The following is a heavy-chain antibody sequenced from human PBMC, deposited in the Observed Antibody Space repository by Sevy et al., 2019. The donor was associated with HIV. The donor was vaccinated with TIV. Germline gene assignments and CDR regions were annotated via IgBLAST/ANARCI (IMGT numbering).Heavy chain of an antibody. CDR1: GGSFSGYY. V-gene: IGHV4-34*01. D-gene: IGHD2-2*01. CDR2: INHSGST. CDR3: ARGSQRRYCSSTSCYQNWFDP. J-gene: IGHJ5*02. Sequence: SQTLSLTCAVYGGSFSGYYWSWIRQPPGKGLEWIGEINHSGSTNYNPSLKSRVTISVDTSKNQFSLKLSSVTAADTAGYYCARGSQRRYCSSTSCYQNWFDPWGQGTLVTVSS.